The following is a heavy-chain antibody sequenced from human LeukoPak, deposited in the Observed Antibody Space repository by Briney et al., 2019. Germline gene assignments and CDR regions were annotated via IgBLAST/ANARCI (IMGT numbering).Heavy chain of an antibody. Sequence: ASVRVSCKASGYTFTDYYIHWVRQAPGQGLEWMGWINPNSDYTFYAQKFQGRVTLTRDTSISTVYMELTTLTSDDTALYYCAVAPGDYWGQGTLVSVSS. CDR2: INPNSDYT. CDR3: AVAPGDY. D-gene: IGHD2-21*01. CDR1: GYTFTDYY. V-gene: IGHV1-2*02. J-gene: IGHJ4*02.